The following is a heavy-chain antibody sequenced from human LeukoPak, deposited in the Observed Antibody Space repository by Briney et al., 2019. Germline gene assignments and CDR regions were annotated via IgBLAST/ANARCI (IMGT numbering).Heavy chain of an antibody. CDR3: ATSQLHCSGGSCRGWRAFDI. CDR2: IYPGDSDT. Sequence: GESLKISCKGSGYSFTSYWIGWVRQMPGKGLEWMGIIYPGDSDTRYSPSFQGQVTISADKSISTAYLQWSSLKASDTAMYYCATSQLHCSGGSCRGWRAFDIWGQGTMVTVSS. D-gene: IGHD2-15*01. J-gene: IGHJ3*02. V-gene: IGHV5-51*01. CDR1: GYSFTSYW.